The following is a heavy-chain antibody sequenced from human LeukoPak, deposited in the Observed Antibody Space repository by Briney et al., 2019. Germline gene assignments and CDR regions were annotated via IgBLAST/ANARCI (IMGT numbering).Heavy chain of an antibody. CDR3: ASESFYYDSSGYQLPDWFDP. D-gene: IGHD3-22*01. Sequence: SETLSLTCSVSGGSISSSRYYWGWIRQPPGKGLEWIGSIYYSGSTYNNPSLKSRVTISVDTSKNQFSLKLSSVTAADTAVYYCASESFYYDSSGYQLPDWFDPWGQGTLVTVSS. J-gene: IGHJ5*02. CDR1: GGSISSSRYY. CDR2: IYYSGST. V-gene: IGHV4-39*07.